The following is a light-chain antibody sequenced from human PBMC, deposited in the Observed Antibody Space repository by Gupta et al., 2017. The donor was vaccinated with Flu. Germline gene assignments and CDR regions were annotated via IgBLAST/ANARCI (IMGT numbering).Light chain of an antibody. CDR2: RND. CDR1: NSNIGNNY. V-gene: IGLV1-47*01. Sequence: SVLTQPPSASAPPGQRVTFSCSGSNSNIGNNYVYWYQQLPGTAPKVLMYRNDQRPSGVPGRFSGSKSDTSAALAISGLRAEDEADYYCSAGDDSRSGWVFGGGTKVTVL. J-gene: IGLJ3*02. CDR3: SAGDDSRSGWV.